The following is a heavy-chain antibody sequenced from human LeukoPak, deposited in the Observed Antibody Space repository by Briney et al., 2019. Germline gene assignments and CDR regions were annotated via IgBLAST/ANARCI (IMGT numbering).Heavy chain of an antibody. CDR1: GYAFTGYY. D-gene: IGHD3-10*01. V-gene: IGHV1-2*02. CDR3: ARDLRGSGSYPDY. Sequence: ASVKVSCKASGYAFTGYYIHWVRQAPGQGLEWMGWINPNSGGTNYAQKLQGRVTMTTDTSTSTAYMELRSLRSDDTAVYYCARDLRGSGSYPDYWGQGTLVTVSS. J-gene: IGHJ4*02. CDR2: INPNSGGT.